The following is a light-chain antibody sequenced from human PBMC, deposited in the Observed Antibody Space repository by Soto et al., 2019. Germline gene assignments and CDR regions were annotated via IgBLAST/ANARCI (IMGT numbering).Light chain of an antibody. V-gene: IGLV1-44*01. CDR1: SSNLGDNT. CDR2: SYD. CDR3: APWDATLDGYV. J-gene: IGLJ1*01. Sequence: QSVLTQPPSASGTPGQRVTISCSTSSSNLGDNTVNWYQHVPGTAPTLLIYSYDQRPSGVPDRFSGSRSGTSASLAISGLQSEDEADYYCAPWDATLDGYVFGTGTKVTVL.